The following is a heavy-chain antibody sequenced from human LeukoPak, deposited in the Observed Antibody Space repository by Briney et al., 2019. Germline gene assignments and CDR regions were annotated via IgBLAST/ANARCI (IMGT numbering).Heavy chain of an antibody. D-gene: IGHD1-26*01. CDR1: GFTFSSYS. J-gene: IGHJ4*02. V-gene: IGHV3-48*02. CDR3: ASSGSYRFDY. CDR2: ITASGTAL. Sequence: GGSLRLSCAASGFTFSSYSMNWVRQAPGKGLEWVSHITASGTALFYADSVKGRFTISRDNAKNSLYLQMNSLRDEDTAVYYCASSGSYRFDYWGQGTLVTVSS.